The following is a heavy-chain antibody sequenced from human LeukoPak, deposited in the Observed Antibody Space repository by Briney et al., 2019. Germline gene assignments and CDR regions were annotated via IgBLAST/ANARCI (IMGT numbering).Heavy chain of an antibody. CDR3: ARGVSEYYYDSSGYYTGSYDP. D-gene: IGHD3-22*01. Sequence: GGSLGLSCEASGFTFSDYWMHWVRQAPGKGLVWVSRISSDGSSTGYADSVKGRFTVSRDNAKNTLYLQMNSLRAEDTAVYYCARGVSEYYYDSSGYYTGSYDPWGQGTLVTVSS. CDR1: GFTFSDYW. CDR2: ISSDGSST. J-gene: IGHJ5*02. V-gene: IGHV3-74*01.